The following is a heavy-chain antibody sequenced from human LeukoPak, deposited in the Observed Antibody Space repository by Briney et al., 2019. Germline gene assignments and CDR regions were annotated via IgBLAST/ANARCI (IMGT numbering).Heavy chain of an antibody. CDR1: GGSISSGSYY. CDR2: IYTSGST. J-gene: IGHJ4*02. V-gene: IGHV4-61*02. D-gene: IGHD5-24*01. CDR3: ARGRDEYKGGNY. Sequence: SQTLSLTCTVSGGSISSGSYYWSWIRQPAGKGLEWIGRIYTSGSTNYNSSLKSRVTISVDTSKNQFSLKLSSVTAADTAVYYCARGRDEYKGGNYWGQGTLVTVSS.